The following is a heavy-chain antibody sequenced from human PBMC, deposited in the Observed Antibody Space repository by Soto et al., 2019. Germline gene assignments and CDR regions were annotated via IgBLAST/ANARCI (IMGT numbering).Heavy chain of an antibody. CDR1: GDSINTGDYY. J-gene: IGHJ5*02. V-gene: IGHV4-30-4*01. Sequence: PSETLSLTCTVSGDSINTGDYYWSWLRQPPRKGLEWIGYIYYTGSTYYNPSLKSQFTISIDTSKTQFSLKVNSVTAADKAVYYCLRINLLQGGWFDPWGQGTLVTVSS. CDR2: IYYTGST. CDR3: LRINLLQGGWFDP. D-gene: IGHD1-1*01.